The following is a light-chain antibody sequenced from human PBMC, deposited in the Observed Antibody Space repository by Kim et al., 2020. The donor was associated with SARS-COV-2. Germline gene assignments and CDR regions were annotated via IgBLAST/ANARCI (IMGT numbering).Light chain of an antibody. CDR1: QSISSY. CDR3: QQSYSSPLT. J-gene: IGKJ4*01. CDR2: AAS. Sequence: ASVGDRVTITCRASQSISSYLNWHQQKPGKAPKVLIYAASDLQSGGPSRFSGSGSGTEFTLTISSLQPEDFAIYYCQQSYSSPLTFGGGTKVDIK. V-gene: IGKV1-39*01.